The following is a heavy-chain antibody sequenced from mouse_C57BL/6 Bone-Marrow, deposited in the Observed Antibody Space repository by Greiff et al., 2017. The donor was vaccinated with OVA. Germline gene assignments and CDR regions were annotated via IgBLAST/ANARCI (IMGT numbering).Heavy chain of an antibody. CDR3: ARAELLGYFDY. J-gene: IGHJ2*01. CDR2: ISYDGSN. V-gene: IGHV3-6*01. Sequence: ESGPGLVKPSQSLSLTCSVTGYSITSGYYWNWIRQFPGNKLEWMGYISYDGSNNYNPSLKNRISITRDTSKNQFFLKLNSVTTEDTATYYCARAELLGYFDYWGQGTTLTVSS. D-gene: IGHD3-1*01. CDR1: GYSITSGYY.